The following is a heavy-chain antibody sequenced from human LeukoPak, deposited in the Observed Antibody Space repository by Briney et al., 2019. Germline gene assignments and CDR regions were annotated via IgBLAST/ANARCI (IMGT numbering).Heavy chain of an antibody. CDR1: GGTFSSYA. V-gene: IGHV1-69*05. D-gene: IGHD7-27*01. CDR3: ARLLTGDPFDI. Sequence: GASVKVSCKASGGTFSSYAISWVRQAPGQGLEWMGGIIPIFGTANYAQKFQGRVTIATDESTSTAYMELSSLRSEDTAVYYCARLLTGDPFDIWGQGTMVTVSS. CDR2: IIPIFGTA. J-gene: IGHJ3*02.